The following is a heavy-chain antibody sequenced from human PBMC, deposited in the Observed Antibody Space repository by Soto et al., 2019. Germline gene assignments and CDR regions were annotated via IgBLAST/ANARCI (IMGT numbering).Heavy chain of an antibody. CDR2: IKNKANSYTT. J-gene: IGHJ4*02. CDR3: ARVSLVGPSGGRYFDY. V-gene: IGHV3-72*01. D-gene: IGHD1-26*01. Sequence: PGGSRRLSCAASGFTFSAHYMDWVRQAPGKGLEWVGRIKNKANSYTTEYAASVEGRFTISREDSQNSLYLQMNSLKTEDTAVYYCARVSLVGPSGGRYFDYWGQGSQVTVSS. CDR1: GFTFSAHY.